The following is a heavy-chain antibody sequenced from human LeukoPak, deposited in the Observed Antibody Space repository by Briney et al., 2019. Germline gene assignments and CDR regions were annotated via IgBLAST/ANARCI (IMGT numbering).Heavy chain of an antibody. CDR2: IYSGGST. D-gene: IGHD3-3*01. CDR1: GFTVSSNY. CDR3: ARIDGYDFWSGYSYYYYYMDV. J-gene: IGHJ6*03. Sequence: GGSLRLSCAASGFTVSSNYMSWVRQAPGKGLEWVSIIYSGGSTFYADSVKGRFTISRDNAKNSLYLQMNSLRAEDTAVYYCARIDGYDFWSGYSYYYYYMDVWGKGTTVTVSS. V-gene: IGHV3-53*01.